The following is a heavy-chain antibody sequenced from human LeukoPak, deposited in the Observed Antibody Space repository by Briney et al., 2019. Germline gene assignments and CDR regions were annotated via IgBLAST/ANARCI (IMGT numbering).Heavy chain of an antibody. J-gene: IGHJ4*02. V-gene: IGHV3-48*03. Sequence: GGSLRLSCAASGFTFSSYEMNWVRQAPGKGLEWVSYISSSGSTIYYADSVKGRFTISRDNAKNSLYLQMNSLRAEDTAVYYCASVYDSIGFPVDYWGQGTLVTVSS. CDR3: ASVYDSIGFPVDY. D-gene: IGHD3-22*01. CDR1: GFTFSSYE. CDR2: ISSSGSTI.